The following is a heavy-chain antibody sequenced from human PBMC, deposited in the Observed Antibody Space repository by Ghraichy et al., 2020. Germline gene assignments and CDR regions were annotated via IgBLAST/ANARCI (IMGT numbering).Heavy chain of an antibody. V-gene: IGHV3-48*01. D-gene: IGHD2-2*01. J-gene: IGHJ4*02. CDR2: VSSSSETK. CDR3: VREYQLLIEY. Sequence: GGSLRLSCTVSEFTFRNYAMNWVRQAPGKGLEWVSYVSSSSETKYYSDSVKGRFTISRDNVKNLLFLQMNSLRAEDTAVYYCVREYQLLIEYWGQGALVTVSS. CDR1: EFTFRNYA.